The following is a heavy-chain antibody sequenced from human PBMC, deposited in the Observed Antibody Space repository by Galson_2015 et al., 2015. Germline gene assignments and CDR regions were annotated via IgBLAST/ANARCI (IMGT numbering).Heavy chain of an antibody. CDR3: ARIGYCSSTSQPYYYYGMDV. CDR1: GFSLSTSGMC. D-gene: IGHD2-2*01. Sequence: PALVKPTQTLTLTCTFSGFSLSTSGMCVSWIRQPPGKALEWLALIDWDDDKYYSTSLKTRLTISKDTSKNQVVLTMTNMDPVDTATYYCARIGYCSSTSQPYYYYGMDVWGQGTTVTVSS. J-gene: IGHJ6*02. V-gene: IGHV2-70*01. CDR2: IDWDDDK.